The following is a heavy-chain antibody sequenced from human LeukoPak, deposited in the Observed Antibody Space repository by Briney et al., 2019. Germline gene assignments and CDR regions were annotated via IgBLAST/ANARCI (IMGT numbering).Heavy chain of an antibody. Sequence: GGSLRLSCAASGFTFSSYWMSWVRRAPGKGLEWVANIKQDGSEKYYVDSVKGRFTISRDNAKNSLYLQMNSLRAEDTAVYYCARGPPVVPAAMRYYYYYGMDVWGQGTTVTVSS. CDR1: GFTFSSYW. D-gene: IGHD2-2*01. V-gene: IGHV3-7*03. J-gene: IGHJ6*02. CDR2: IKQDGSEK. CDR3: ARGPPVVPAAMRYYYYYGMDV.